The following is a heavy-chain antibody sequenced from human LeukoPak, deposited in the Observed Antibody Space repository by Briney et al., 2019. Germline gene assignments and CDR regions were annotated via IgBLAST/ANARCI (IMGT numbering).Heavy chain of an antibody. D-gene: IGHD1-26*01. V-gene: IGHV1-69*13. J-gene: IGHJ4*02. Sequence: ASVKVSCKASGGTFSSYAISWVRQAPGQGLEWMGGIIPIFGTANYAQKFQGRVTITADESTSTAYMELSSLRSEDTAVYYCARGWELLGTPYFDYWGQGTLVAVSS. CDR2: IIPIFGTA. CDR1: GGTFSSYA. CDR3: ARGWELLGTPYFDY.